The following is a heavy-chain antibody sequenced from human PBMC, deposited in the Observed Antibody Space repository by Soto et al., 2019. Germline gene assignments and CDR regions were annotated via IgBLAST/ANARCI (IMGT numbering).Heavy chain of an antibody. D-gene: IGHD1-26*01. Sequence: LYLTCAVSGYSISSGYYWCWIRQPPGKGLEWIGNIYHSGSTHYNPALKSRVTISVDTSKNQFSLKLKSVTAADTAVYYCTRRGSSGTPVDYWGQGTLVTV. V-gene: IGHV4-38-2*01. CDR1: GYSISSGYY. J-gene: IGHJ4*02. CDR2: IYHSGST. CDR3: TRRGSSGTPVDY.